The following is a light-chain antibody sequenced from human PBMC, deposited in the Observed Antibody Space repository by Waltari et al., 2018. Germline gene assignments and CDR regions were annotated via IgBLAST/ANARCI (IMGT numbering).Light chain of an antibody. CDR3: FSFVAANSFV. CDR1: SNDIGNYDL. V-gene: IGLV2-23*01. CDR2: GAT. Sequence: QSALTQPASVSGSPGQSITLSCTGTSNDIGNYDLVPWYQQRPGEAPQLLMYGATKRPSGGSNRFSGSKSGKTASLTISGLQTEDEADYYCFSFVAANSFVFGPGTKVTVL. J-gene: IGLJ1*01.